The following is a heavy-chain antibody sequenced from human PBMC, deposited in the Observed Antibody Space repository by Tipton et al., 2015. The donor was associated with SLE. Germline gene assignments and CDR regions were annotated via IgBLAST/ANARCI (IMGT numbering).Heavy chain of an antibody. D-gene: IGHD5-12*01. J-gene: IGHJ4*02. CDR2: ISSSSSYI. Sequence: SLRLSCAASGFTFDDYAMHWVRQAPGKGLEWVSSISSSSSYIYYADSVKGRFTISRDNAKNSLYLQMNSLRAEDTAVYYCARDRSGYDYPYFDYWGQGTLVTVSS. CDR1: GFTFDDYA. CDR3: ARDRSGYDYPYFDY. V-gene: IGHV3-21*03.